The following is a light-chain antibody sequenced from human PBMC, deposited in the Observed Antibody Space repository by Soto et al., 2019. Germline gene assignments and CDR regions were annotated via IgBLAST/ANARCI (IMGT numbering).Light chain of an antibody. Sequence: LTQSPGTLSLSTGERATLSCRASQSVSNNYLAWYQQKPGQAPRLLIYGASNRATGIPDRFSGSGSGTDFTLTISRLEPDDFAVYYCQQYGSSGTFGQGTKVDIK. CDR2: GAS. V-gene: IGKV3-20*01. CDR1: QSVSNNY. CDR3: QQYGSSGT. J-gene: IGKJ1*01.